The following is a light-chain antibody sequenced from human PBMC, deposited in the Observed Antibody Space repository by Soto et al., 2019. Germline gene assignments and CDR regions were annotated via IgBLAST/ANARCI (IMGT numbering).Light chain of an antibody. Sequence: QSALTQPPSASGSPGQSVTISCTGTSSDVGAYNYVSWYQQHPGKAPKLMIYDVNKRPSGVPDRFSGSKSGNTASLTVSGLQAEDEADYYCSSVAANNNFVAFGGGTQLTVL. J-gene: IGLJ2*01. V-gene: IGLV2-8*01. CDR3: SSVAANNNFVA. CDR2: DVN. CDR1: SSDVGAYNY.